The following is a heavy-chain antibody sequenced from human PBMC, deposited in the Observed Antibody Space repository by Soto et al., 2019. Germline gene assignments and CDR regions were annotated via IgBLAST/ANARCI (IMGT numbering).Heavy chain of an antibody. CDR1: GFSLSSTRKA. V-gene: IGHV2-5*02. CDR3: AHIVVAGLGYYFDY. Sequence: QITLKESGPTLVKPAKTLTLTCTFSGFSLSSTRKAVGWIRQPPGKALEWLALIYWDDDKRYSPFLKSRLTITKDTSKNQVVLTMSNMDPVDTARYYCAHIVVAGLGYYFDYWGQGTLVTVSS. D-gene: IGHD6-19*01. CDR2: IYWDDDK. J-gene: IGHJ4*02.